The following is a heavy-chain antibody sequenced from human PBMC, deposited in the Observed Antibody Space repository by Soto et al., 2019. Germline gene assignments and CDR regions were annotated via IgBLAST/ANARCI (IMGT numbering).Heavy chain of an antibody. CDR1: GGSISSSNW. CDR2: IYHSGST. V-gene: IGHV4-4*02. Sequence: QVQLQESGPGLVKPSGTLSLTCAVSGGSISSSNWWSWVRQPPGKGLEWIGEIYHSGSTNYNPSLKRRVTISVDKSKNQFSLKLSSVTAADTAVYYCARDVLRYFDWGYYYYGMDVWGQGTTVTVSS. CDR3: ARDVLRYFDWGYYYYGMDV. D-gene: IGHD3-9*01. J-gene: IGHJ6*02.